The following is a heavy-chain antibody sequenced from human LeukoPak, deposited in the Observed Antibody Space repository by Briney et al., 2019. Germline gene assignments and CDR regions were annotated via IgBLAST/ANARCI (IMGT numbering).Heavy chain of an antibody. V-gene: IGHV4-34*01. J-gene: IGHJ4*02. Sequence: PSETLSLTCAVYGGSFSGYYWSWIRQPPGKGLEWIGEINHSGSTNYNPSLKSRLTISVDTSKNQFSLKLSSMTAADTAVYYCARGISTTGTDYWGQGTLVTVSS. CDR1: GGSFSGYY. D-gene: IGHD1-1*01. CDR3: ARGISTTGTDY. CDR2: INHSGST.